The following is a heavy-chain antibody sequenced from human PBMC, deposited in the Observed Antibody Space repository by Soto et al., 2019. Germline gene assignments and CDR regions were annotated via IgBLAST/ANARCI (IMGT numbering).Heavy chain of an antibody. CDR1: GDSISGGASF. D-gene: IGHD2-2*01. J-gene: IGHJ5*02. V-gene: IGHV4-31*11. CDR2: VYYSGSS. CDR3: AKLSCTSSTCYFPGWFAP. Sequence: SETLSLTCAVSGDSISGGASFWSWIRQPPGKGLEWIANVYYSGSSYYNPSLKSRLTISADTTKNQFSLQLKSMTAADTAVYYCAKLSCTSSTCYFPGWFAPWGQGTLVTVSS.